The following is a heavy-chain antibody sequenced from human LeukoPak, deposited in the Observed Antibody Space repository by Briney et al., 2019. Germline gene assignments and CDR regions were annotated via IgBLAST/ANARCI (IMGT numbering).Heavy chain of an antibody. CDR2: INPNSGGT. D-gene: IGHD6-6*01. J-gene: IGHJ6*03. CDR3: AVRVYYYYYMDV. Sequence: AASVKVSCKASGYTFTGYYMHWVRQAPGQGLEWMGWINPNSGGTNYAQKFQGRVTMTRDTSISTAYMELSSLRSEDTAVYYYAVRVYYYYYMDVWGKGTTVTVSS. V-gene: IGHV1-2*02. CDR1: GYTFTGYY.